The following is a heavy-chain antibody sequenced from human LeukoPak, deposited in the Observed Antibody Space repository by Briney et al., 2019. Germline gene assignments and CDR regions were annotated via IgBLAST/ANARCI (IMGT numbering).Heavy chain of an antibody. Sequence: AGGSLRLSCVASGFTFSSYTMNWVRQAPGKGLEWVSYISSNSPTVYYADSVKGRFTISRDNAKNSLYLQMNSLRAEDTAVYYCAREMATIITGEVCFDYWGQGTLVTVSS. J-gene: IGHJ4*02. V-gene: IGHV3-48*01. CDR3: AREMATIITGEVCFDY. CDR2: ISSNSPTV. CDR1: GFTFSSYT. D-gene: IGHD5-24*01.